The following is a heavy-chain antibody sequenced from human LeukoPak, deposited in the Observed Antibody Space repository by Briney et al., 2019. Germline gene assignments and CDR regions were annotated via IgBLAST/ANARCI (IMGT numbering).Heavy chain of an antibody. D-gene: IGHD6-19*01. CDR1: GGSISSYY. J-gene: IGHJ4*02. CDR3: ARHRGVSSGRDRRYFDY. Sequence: SETLSLTCTVSGGSISSYYWSWIRQPPGKGLEWIGYIYYSGSTNYNPSLKSRVTISVDTSKNQFSLKLSSVTAADTAVYYCARHRGVSSGRDRRYFDYWGQGTLVTVSS. V-gene: IGHV4-59*08. CDR2: IYYSGST.